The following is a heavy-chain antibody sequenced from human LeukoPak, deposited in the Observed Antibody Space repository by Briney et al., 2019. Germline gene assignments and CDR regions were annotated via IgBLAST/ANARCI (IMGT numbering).Heavy chain of an antibody. V-gene: IGHV4-39*05. J-gene: IGHJ4*02. CDR3: ARNSDFSFDY. Sequence: SETPSLTCTVSGGSLSRSSYYWGWIRQPPGKGLEWIGSIYYSGSTYYNPSLKSRVTISVDTSKNQFSLKLSSLTAADTAVYYCARNSDFSFDYWGQGTLVTVSS. D-gene: IGHD3-3*01. CDR2: IYYSGST. CDR1: GGSLSRSSYY.